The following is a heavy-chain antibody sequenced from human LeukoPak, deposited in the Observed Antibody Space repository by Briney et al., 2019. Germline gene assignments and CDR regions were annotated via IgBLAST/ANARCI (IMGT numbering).Heavy chain of an antibody. CDR2: ISGSSGST. CDR3: AKDGIGVSLFDY. CDR1: GFTFSSYA. D-gene: IGHD1-14*01. J-gene: IGHJ4*02. V-gene: IGHV3-23*01. Sequence: GGSLRLSCAASGFTFSSYAMSWVRQAPGKGLEWVSSISGSSGSTYYADSVKGRFTISRDNSKNTLYLQMNSLRAEDTAVYYCAKDGIGVSLFDYWGQGPLVTVSS.